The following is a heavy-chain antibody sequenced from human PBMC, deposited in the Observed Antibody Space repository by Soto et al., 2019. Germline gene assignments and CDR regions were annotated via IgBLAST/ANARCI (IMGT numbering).Heavy chain of an antibody. D-gene: IGHD3-10*01. V-gene: IGHV3-15*01. J-gene: IGHJ4*02. CDR1: GFTFNNAW. CDR3: FVLLWFGELLSRDH. CDR2: IRSNGDGGTA. Sequence: EVQLVESGGGLVKPGGSVRLSCEASGFTFNNAWMNWVRQAPGRGLEWVGRIRSNGDGGTADYSSFVKDRFTISRDDPKNTVYLEMNRLGTEDTAVYYCFVLLWFGELLSRDHWGQGTQVTVSS.